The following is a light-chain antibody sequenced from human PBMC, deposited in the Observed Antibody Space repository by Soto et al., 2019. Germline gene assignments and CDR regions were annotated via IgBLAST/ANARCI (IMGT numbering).Light chain of an antibody. J-gene: IGLJ2*01. CDR2: DVS. Sequence: QSALTQPASVSGSPGQSITISCTGTSSDVGGYNYVSWYQQHPGKAPKLMIYDVSNRPSGVSNRFSGSKSGNTASLTISGLQAEDEADYYCSSYTSSSTLVVFSGGTKLTGL. CDR3: SSYTSSSTLVV. CDR1: SSDVGGYNY. V-gene: IGLV2-14*01.